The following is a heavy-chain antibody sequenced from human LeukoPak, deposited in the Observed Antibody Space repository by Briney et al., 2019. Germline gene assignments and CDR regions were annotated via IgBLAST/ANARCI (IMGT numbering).Heavy chain of an antibody. Sequence: ASVKVSCKASGYTFTSYDINWVRQATGQGLEWMGWMNPNSGNTGYAQKFQGRVTITRNTSISTAYMELSSLRSEDTAVYYCARGGLLNGGGYYDGAFDIWGQGTMVTVSS. V-gene: IGHV1-8*03. D-gene: IGHD3-22*01. CDR1: GYTFTSYD. J-gene: IGHJ3*02. CDR3: ARGGLLNGGGYYDGAFDI. CDR2: MNPNSGNT.